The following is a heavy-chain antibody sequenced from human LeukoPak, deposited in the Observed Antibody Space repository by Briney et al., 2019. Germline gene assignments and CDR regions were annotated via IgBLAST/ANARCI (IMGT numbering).Heavy chain of an antibody. D-gene: IGHD1-7*01. J-gene: IGHJ4*02. CDR3: AKAQRGLYWNYRNDY. V-gene: IGHV3-23*01. CDR2: ISSSGGST. Sequence: GGSLRLSCAASGFSFSSYAMTWVRLAPGKGLEWVSSISSSGGSTFYADSVKGRFTISRDNSGSTLFLQMNSLRAEDTALYYCAKAQRGLYWNYRNDYWGQGTLVTVSS. CDR1: GFSFSSYA.